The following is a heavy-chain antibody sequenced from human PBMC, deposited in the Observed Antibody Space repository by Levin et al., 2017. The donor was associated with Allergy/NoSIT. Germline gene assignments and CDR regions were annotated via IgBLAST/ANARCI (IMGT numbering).Heavy chain of an antibody. Sequence: GGSLRLSCAASGFTFDDYTMHWVRQAPGKGLEWVSLISWDGGSTYYADSVKGRFTISRDNSKNSLYLQMNSLRTEDTALYYCAKDRGGSSWYGPSDYWGQGTLVTVSS. CDR3: AKDRGGSSWYGPSDY. CDR1: GFTFDDYT. V-gene: IGHV3-43*01. CDR2: ISWDGGST. D-gene: IGHD6-13*01. J-gene: IGHJ4*02.